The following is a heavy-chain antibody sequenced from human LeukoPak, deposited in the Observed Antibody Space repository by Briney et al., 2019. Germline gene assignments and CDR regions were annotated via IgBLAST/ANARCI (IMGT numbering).Heavy chain of an antibody. Sequence: GGSLRLSCAASGFTFSDHYMDWVRQAPGKGLEWVARTRDKAQSHTTEYAASVKGGFTISRDDSKNSLYLQMNSLKTGDTAVYFCARGGSGPLNYQYAMDVWGQGTTVTVSS. V-gene: IGHV3-72*01. J-gene: IGHJ6*02. D-gene: IGHD6-19*01. CDR3: ARGGSGPLNYQYAMDV. CDR1: GFTFSDHY. CDR2: TRDKAQSHTT.